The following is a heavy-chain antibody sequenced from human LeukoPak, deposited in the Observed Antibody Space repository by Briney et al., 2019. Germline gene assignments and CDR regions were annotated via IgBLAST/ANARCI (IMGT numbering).Heavy chain of an antibody. CDR2: ITYNGRST. V-gene: IGHV3-48*03. CDR3: AREDTTDAFDI. J-gene: IGHJ3*02. D-gene: IGHD1-1*01. Sequence: GGSLRLSCAASGFTFSSSEMSWVRQAPGKGLEWIAYITYNGRSTQYADSVKGRLTISRDNAKNSLYLQLNSLRGEDTAIYYCAREDTTDAFDIWGQGTMVTVSP. CDR1: GFTFSSSE.